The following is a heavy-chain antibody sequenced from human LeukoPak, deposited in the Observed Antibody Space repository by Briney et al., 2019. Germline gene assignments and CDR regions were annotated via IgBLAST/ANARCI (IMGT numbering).Heavy chain of an antibody. CDR2: IWYDGSNK. D-gene: IGHD6-19*01. CDR3: ARVVAVAHRGWYCFDY. V-gene: IGHV3-33*01. J-gene: IGHJ4*02. CDR1: GFIFSNYG. Sequence: GGSLRLSCAASGFIFSNYGMHWVRQAPGKGLEWVAVIWYDGSNKYYADSVKGRFTISRDNSKNTLYLQMNSLRVEDTAVYYCARVVAVAHRGWYCFDYWGQGTLVTVSS.